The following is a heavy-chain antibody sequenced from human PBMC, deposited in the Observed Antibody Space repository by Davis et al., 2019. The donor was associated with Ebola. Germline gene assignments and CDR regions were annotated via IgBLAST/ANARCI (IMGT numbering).Heavy chain of an antibody. J-gene: IGHJ6*02. D-gene: IGHD3-3*01. CDR3: ARASSPDYDFWSGTGGYGMDV. CDR1: GFTFSSYS. CDR2: INSDGSST. Sequence: HTGGSLRLSCAASGFTFSSYSMNWVRQAPGKGLVWVSRINSDGSSTSYADSVKGRFTISRDNAKNTLYLQMNSLRAEDTAVYYCARASSPDYDFWSGTGGYGMDVWGQGTTVTVSS. V-gene: IGHV3-74*01.